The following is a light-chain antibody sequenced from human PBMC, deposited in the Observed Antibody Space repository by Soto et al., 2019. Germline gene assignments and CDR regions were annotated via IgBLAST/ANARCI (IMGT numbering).Light chain of an antibody. CDR2: SNN. V-gene: IGLV1-44*01. CDR1: SSNIESNT. CDR3: AAWHDSLNGGV. Sequence: QSVLTQPPSASGTPGQRVTISCSGSSSNIESNTVNWYQQLPGTAPKLLIYSNNQRPSGVPDRFSGSKSGTSASLAISGLQSEDEADYYCAAWHDSLNGGVFGGGIKVTVL. J-gene: IGLJ3*02.